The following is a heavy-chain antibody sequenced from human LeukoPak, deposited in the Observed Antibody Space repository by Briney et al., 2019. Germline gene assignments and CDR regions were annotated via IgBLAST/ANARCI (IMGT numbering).Heavy chain of an antibody. D-gene: IGHD3-3*01. J-gene: IGHJ4*02. V-gene: IGHV4-38-2*01. CDR2: IYHSGST. CDR1: GYSICSDYY. CDR3: TSGPNFYYFDY. Sequence: SETLSLTCAVSGYSICSDYYWGWIRQPPGKGLEWIGTIYHSGSTYLNPSLKSRVTISVDTSKNQFSLNLNSVTAADTAVYYCTSGPNFYYFDYWGQGTLVTVSS.